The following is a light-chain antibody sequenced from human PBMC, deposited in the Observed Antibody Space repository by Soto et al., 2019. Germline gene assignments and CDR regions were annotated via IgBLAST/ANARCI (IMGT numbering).Light chain of an antibody. CDR2: GAS. CDR3: QQYNSYSLF. V-gene: IGKV1-5*01. J-gene: IGKJ2*01. Sequence: DIQMTQSPSTLSASVGDRVTITCRASQSISNWLAWYQQKPGKAPKLLIYGASSLESGVPSRFSGSGSGTEFTLTISSLQPDDFATYYSQQYNSYSLFFGQGTKVDIK. CDR1: QSISNW.